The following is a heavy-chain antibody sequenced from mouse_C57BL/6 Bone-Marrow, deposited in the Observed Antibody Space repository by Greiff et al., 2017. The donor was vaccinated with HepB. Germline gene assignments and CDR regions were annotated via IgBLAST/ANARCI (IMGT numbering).Heavy chain of an antibody. V-gene: IGHV1-59*01. D-gene: IGHD3-1*01. J-gene: IGHJ2*01. Sequence: QVQLQQPGAELVRPGTSVKLSFKASVYTFTSYWMHWVKQRPGQGLEWIGVIDPSDSYTNYNQKFTGKATLTVDTSSSTAYMQLSSLTSEDSAVYYCARGYGYWGQGTTLTVSS. CDR1: VYTFTSYW. CDR2: IDPSDSYT. CDR3: ARGYGY.